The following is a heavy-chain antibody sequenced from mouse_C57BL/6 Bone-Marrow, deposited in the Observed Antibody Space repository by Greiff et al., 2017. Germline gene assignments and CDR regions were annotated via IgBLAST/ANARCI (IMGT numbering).Heavy chain of an antibody. Sequence: EVQLVESGGGLVKPGGSLKLSCAASGFTFSSYTMSWVRQTPEKRLEWVATISGGGGNTYYPDSVKGRFTISRDNAKNTLYLQMSSLRSEDTALYYCARGGTWFAYWGQGTLVTVSA. CDR3: ARGGTWFAY. CDR2: ISGGGGNT. J-gene: IGHJ3*01. V-gene: IGHV5-9*01. CDR1: GFTFSSYT.